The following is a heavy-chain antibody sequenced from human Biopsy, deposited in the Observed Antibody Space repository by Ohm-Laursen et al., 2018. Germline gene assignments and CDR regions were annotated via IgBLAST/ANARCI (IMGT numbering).Heavy chain of an antibody. V-gene: IGHV3-30*18. CDR2: ISNDGDIK. D-gene: IGHD3-22*01. Sequence: SLRLSCAASGFTFSSYGMHWVRQAPGKGLEWVSLISNDGDIKYSADSVEGRFTISRDNSRNTLFLQMNSLKAEDTAVYYCAKGNYYYDSSGLESYDAFDIWGQGTMVTVSS. CDR1: GFTFSSYG. J-gene: IGHJ3*02. CDR3: AKGNYYYDSSGLESYDAFDI.